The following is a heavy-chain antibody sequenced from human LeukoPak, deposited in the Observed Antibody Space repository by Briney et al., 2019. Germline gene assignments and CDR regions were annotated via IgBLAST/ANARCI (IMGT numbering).Heavy chain of an antibody. V-gene: IGHV4-59*01. D-gene: IGHD3-10*01. Sequence: SETLSLTCTVSGGSISSYYWSWIRQPPGKGLEWIGYIYYSGSTNYNPSLKSRVTISVDTSKNQFSLKLSSVTAADTAVYYCARGGITMVRGVIRFDPWGQGTLVTASS. CDR2: IYYSGST. CDR3: ARGGITMVRGVIRFDP. CDR1: GGSISSYY. J-gene: IGHJ5*02.